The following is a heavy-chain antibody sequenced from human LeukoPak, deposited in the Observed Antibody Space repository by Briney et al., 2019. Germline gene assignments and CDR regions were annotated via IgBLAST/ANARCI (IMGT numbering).Heavy chain of an antibody. D-gene: IGHD1-20*01. CDR1: GYTFTGYY. V-gene: IGHV1-2*02. CDR2: INPNSGGT. J-gene: IGHJ4*02. Sequence: ASVKVSCKASGYTFTGYYMRWVRQAPGQGLEWMGWINPNSGGTNYAQKSQGRVTMTRDTSISTAYMELSRLRSDDTAVYYCAREGQSNSNDINYWGQGTLVTVSS. CDR3: AREGQSNSNDINY.